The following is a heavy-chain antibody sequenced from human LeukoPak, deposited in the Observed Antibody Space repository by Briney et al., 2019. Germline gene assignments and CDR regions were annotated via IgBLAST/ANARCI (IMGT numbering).Heavy chain of an antibody. Sequence: PSETLSLTCTVSGGSISSYYWSCIRRPPGEALEWGGDISYNGNTYYNPSLKSGVTMSVDTAKNQFSLRLTSVTAADTALYYCARLYIVGAHEGFDVWGQGTMVAVS. V-gene: IGHV4-59*08. J-gene: IGHJ3*01. D-gene: IGHD1-26*01. CDR1: GGSISSYY. CDR2: ISYNGNT. CDR3: ARLYIVGAHEGFDV.